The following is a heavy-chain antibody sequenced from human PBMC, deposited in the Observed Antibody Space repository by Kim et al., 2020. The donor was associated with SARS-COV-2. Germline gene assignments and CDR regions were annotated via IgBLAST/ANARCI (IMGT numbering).Heavy chain of an antibody. D-gene: IGHD3-10*01. CDR1: GGTFSSYA. V-gene: IGHV1-69*04. CDR2: IIPILGIA. Sequence: SVKVSCKASGGTFSSYAISWVRQAPGQGLEWMGRIIPILGIANYAQKFQGRVTITADKSTSTAYMELSSLRSEDTAVYYCARDYYGSGSYLYWGQGTLVTVSS. J-gene: IGHJ4*02. CDR3: ARDYYGSGSYLY.